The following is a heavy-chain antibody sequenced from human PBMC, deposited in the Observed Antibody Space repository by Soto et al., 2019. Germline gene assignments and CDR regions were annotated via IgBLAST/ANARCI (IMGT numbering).Heavy chain of an antibody. CDR3: ARDGWEQQLVGGTTRYYYYGMDV. J-gene: IGHJ6*02. D-gene: IGHD6-13*01. V-gene: IGHV3-21*01. CDR1: GFTFSSYS. CDR2: ISSSSSYI. Sequence: GGSLRLSCAASGFTFSSYSMNWVRQAPGKGLEWVSSISSSSSYIYYADSVKGRFTISRENAKNSLYLQMNSLRAEDTAVYYWARDGWEQQLVGGTTRYYYYGMDVWGQGTTVTVSS.